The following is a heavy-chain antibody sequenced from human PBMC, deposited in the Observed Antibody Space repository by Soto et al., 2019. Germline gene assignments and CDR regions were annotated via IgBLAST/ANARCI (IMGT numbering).Heavy chain of an antibody. D-gene: IGHD3-22*01. CDR3: ATTHFYETDGVFDYFDF. CDR1: GGTFRRYT. J-gene: IGHJ4*02. CDR2: ITPFLGTP. Sequence: QVHLVQSGPDVKRPGSSVKVSCKASGGTFRRYTLCWVRQAPGQGLEWMGGITPFLGTPNYAHKFQGRVTITADESTGTAYMDLGSLRAEDTAMYYCATTHFYETDGVFDYFDFWGQGTLVTVSS. V-gene: IGHV1-69*01.